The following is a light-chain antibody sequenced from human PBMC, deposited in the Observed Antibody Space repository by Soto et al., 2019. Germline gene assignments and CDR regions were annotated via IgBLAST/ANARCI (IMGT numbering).Light chain of an antibody. Sequence: EIVLTQSPATLSLSPGDRATLSCRTSQTISGFIAWYQHRPGQAPRLLIYAASSRATGIPARFSGSGSGTDFTLTISSLEPEDSAVYYCQQRDNWPPTWTFGQGPKVEIK. CDR2: AAS. J-gene: IGKJ1*01. V-gene: IGKV3-11*01. CDR3: QQRDNWPPTWT. CDR1: QTISGF.